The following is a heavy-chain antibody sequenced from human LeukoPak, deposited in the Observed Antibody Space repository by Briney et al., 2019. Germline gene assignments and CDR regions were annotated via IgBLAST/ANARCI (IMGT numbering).Heavy chain of an antibody. V-gene: IGHV3-23*01. CDR3: AKLVGYNTSWFDDY. CDR1: GFTFSSYA. J-gene: IGHJ4*02. CDR2: IGGSGAKT. D-gene: IGHD6-13*01. Sequence: GGSLRLSCAASGFTFSSYAMNWVRQAPGKGLEWVSGIGGSGAKTYYADSVKGRFTISRDNSKNTVYLQMNSLRAEDTAVYYCAKLVGYNTSWFDDYWGQGTLVTVSS.